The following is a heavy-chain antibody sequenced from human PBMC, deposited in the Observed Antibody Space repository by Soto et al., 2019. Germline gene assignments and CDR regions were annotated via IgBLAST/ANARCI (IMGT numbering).Heavy chain of an antibody. Sequence: EVQLVESGGGLVQPGGSLRLSCAASGFSFSRYWMSWVRQAPGKGLEWVANIKQDGSEQYYADSVKGRFTISRENDKNSLYLQMNSLRAEDTAMYYCARGAIQLWLRDYFFDVWGRGTLVTVSS. D-gene: IGHD5-18*01. CDR1: GFSFSRYW. CDR2: IKQDGSEQ. V-gene: IGHV3-7*05. CDR3: ARGAIQLWLRDYFFDV. J-gene: IGHJ2*01.